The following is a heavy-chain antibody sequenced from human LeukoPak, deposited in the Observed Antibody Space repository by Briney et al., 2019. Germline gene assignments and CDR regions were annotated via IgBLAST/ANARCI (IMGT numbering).Heavy chain of an antibody. CDR3: AREDSMVRVYDY. Sequence: GGSLRLSCAASGFTFSSYWMHWVRQAPGKGLVWVSRIGSDGITTNYADSVKGRFTISRDNAKNSLYLQMNSLRAEDTAVYYCAREDSMVRVYDYWGQGTLVTVSS. CDR1: GFTFSSYW. CDR2: IGSDGITT. J-gene: IGHJ4*02. D-gene: IGHD3-10*01. V-gene: IGHV3-74*01.